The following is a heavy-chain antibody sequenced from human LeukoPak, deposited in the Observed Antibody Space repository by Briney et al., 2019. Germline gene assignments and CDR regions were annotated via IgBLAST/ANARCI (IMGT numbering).Heavy chain of an antibody. CDR1: GGSISSYY. CDR3: ARGGGSYYPKSFDY. CDR2: IYYSGST. V-gene: IGHV4-59*01. D-gene: IGHD1-26*01. J-gene: IGHJ4*02. Sequence: SETLSLTCTVSGGSISSYYWSWIRQPPGKGLEWIGYIYYSGSTNYNPSLKSRVTISVDTSKNQFSLKLSSVTAADTAVYYCARGGGSYYPKSFDYWGQGTLVTVSS.